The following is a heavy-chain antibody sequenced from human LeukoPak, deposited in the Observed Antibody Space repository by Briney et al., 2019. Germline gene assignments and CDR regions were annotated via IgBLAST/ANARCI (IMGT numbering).Heavy chain of an antibody. V-gene: IGHV3-11*04. CDR2: ISSSGSTI. CDR3: ARKLLWFGEPLDY. CDR1: GFTFSDYY. J-gene: IGHJ4*02. D-gene: IGHD3-10*01. Sequence: GGSLRLSCAASGFTFSDYYMSWIRQAPGKGLEWVSYISSSGSTIYYADSVKGRFTISRDNAKNSLCLQMNSLRAEDTAVYYCARKLLWFGEPLDYWGQGTLVTVSS.